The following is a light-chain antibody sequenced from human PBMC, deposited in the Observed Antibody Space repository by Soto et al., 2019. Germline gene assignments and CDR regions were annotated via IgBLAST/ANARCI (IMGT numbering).Light chain of an antibody. CDR2: GIT. J-gene: IGLJ2*01. Sequence: QSVLTQPPSVSGAPGQWVTISCTGSSSNFGAGFDVHWYQQFPGTAPKLLIYGITNRPSGVPDRFSGSKSGTSATLGITGLQTGDEADYYCGTWDSSLSVVVFGGGTKLTVL. V-gene: IGLV1-40*01. CDR1: SSNFGAGFD. CDR3: GTWDSSLSVVV.